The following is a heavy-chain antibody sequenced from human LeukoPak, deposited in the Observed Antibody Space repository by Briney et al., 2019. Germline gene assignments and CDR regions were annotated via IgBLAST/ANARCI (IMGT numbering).Heavy chain of an antibody. Sequence: ASVKVSCKASGYTFTGYYMHWVRQAPGQGLEWMGWINPNSGGTNYAQKFQGRVTMTRDTSISTAYMELSRLRSDDTAVYYCARGPLVATIMGAHFDYWGQGTLVTVSS. CDR3: ARGPLVATIMGAHFDY. V-gene: IGHV1-2*02. J-gene: IGHJ4*02. CDR2: INPNSGGT. D-gene: IGHD5-12*01. CDR1: GYTFTGYY.